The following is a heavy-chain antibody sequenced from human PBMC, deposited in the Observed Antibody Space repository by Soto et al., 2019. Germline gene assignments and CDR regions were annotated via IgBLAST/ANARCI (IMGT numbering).Heavy chain of an antibody. Sequence: EVQLLESGGGLVQPGGSLRLSCAASGFTFSSYAMSWVRQAPGKGLEWVSAISGSGGSTYYADSVKGRFTISRDNAKNTLYLQMNSRRAEDTAVDYCAKGPRAAGGTPDYWGQGTLVTVSS. CDR1: GFTFSSYA. V-gene: IGHV3-23*01. D-gene: IGHD6-13*01. CDR2: ISGSGGST. J-gene: IGHJ4*02. CDR3: AKGPRAAGGTPDY.